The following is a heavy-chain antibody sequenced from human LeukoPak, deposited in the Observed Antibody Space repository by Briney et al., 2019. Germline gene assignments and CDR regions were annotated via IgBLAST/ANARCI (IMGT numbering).Heavy chain of an antibody. CDR1: GYSFSSYW. CDR2: IYPGDSDV. D-gene: IGHD1-14*01. CDR3: ARQSSRRNNDY. V-gene: IGHV5-51*01. J-gene: IGHJ4*02. Sequence: GESLKISCQGSGYSFSSYWIGWVRQVPGKGLEWMGIIYPGDSDVKYSPSFLGQVTFSADKSNSTAYLQWSSFKASDTAVYFCARQSSRRNNDYWGQGTLVTVSS.